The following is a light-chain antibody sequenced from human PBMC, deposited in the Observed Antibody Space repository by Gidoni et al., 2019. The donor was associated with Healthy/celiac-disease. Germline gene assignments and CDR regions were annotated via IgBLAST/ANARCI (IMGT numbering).Light chain of an antibody. CDR3: QQYGSSRWT. CDR1: QSVSSAY. CDR2: GTS. Sequence: VLTLSLGTLSLSPGERATLNCRASQSVSSAYLDWYQQKPGQAPRLLIYGTSCRATGIPDRFSGSGTGTDFTLTISRLEPEDFAVYYCQQYGSSRWTFGQGTKVEIK. V-gene: IGKV3-20*01. J-gene: IGKJ1*01.